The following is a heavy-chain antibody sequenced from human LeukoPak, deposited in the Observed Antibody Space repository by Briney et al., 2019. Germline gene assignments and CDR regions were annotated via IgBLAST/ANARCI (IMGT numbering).Heavy chain of an antibody. CDR1: GYTFTSYG. CDR2: ISAYNGNT. J-gene: IGHJ3*02. CDR3: ARGIAVAGLDAFDI. D-gene: IGHD6-19*01. Sequence: VASVKVSCKASGYTFTSYGISWVRQAPGQGLEWMGWISAYNGNTNYAQKLQGRVTMTTDTSTSTAYMELRSLRSDDTAVYYCARGIAVAGLDAFDIWGQGTMVTVSS. V-gene: IGHV1-18*01.